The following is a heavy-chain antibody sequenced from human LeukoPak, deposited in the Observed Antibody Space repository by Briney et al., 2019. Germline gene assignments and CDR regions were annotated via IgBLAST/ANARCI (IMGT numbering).Heavy chain of an antibody. V-gene: IGHV4-59*01. D-gene: IGHD1-26*01. Sequence: SETLSLTCTVSGGSISSYYWSWIRQPPGKGLEWIGYIYYSGSTNYNPSLKSRVTISVDTSKNQFSLKLSSVTAADTAVYYCARGRPPIVGATTEPFDYWGQGPRSPSPQ. CDR3: ARGRPPIVGATTEPFDY. CDR2: IYYSGST. J-gene: IGHJ4*02. CDR1: GGSISSYY.